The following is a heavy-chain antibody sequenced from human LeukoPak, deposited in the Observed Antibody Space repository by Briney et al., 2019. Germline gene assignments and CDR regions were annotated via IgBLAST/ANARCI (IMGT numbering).Heavy chain of an antibody. V-gene: IGHV3-23*01. D-gene: IGHD5-18*01. J-gene: IGHJ6*03. CDR2: ISGSGGST. Sequence: PGGSLRLSCAASGFTFNNFGMHWVRQAPGKGLEWVSAISGSGGSTYYADSVKGRFTISRDNSKNTLYLQMNSLRAEDTAVYYCAKPIQLYYYYYYYMDVWGKGTTVTVSS. CDR1: GFTFNNFG. CDR3: AKPIQLYYYYYYYMDV.